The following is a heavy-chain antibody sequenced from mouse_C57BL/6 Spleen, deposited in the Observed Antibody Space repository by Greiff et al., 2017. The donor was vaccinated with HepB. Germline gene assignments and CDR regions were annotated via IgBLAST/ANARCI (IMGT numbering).Heavy chain of an antibody. V-gene: IGHV1-72*01. Sequence: QVQLLQPGAELVKPGASVKLSCKASGYTFTSYWMHWVKQRPGRGLEWIGRIDPNSGGTKYNEKFKSKATLTVDKPSSTAYMQLSSLTSEDSAVYYCANYYGSSYDYAMDYWGQGTSVTVSS. CDR2: IDPNSGGT. CDR1: GYTFTSYW. D-gene: IGHD1-1*01. J-gene: IGHJ4*01. CDR3: ANYYGSSYDYAMDY.